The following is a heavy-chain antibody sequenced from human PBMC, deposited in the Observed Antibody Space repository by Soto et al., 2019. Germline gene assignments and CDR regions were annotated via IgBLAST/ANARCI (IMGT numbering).Heavy chain of an antibody. D-gene: IGHD3-22*01. Sequence: QVQLQESGPGLVKPSQTLSLTCTVSGGSISSGGYHWSWIRQHPGKGLEWIGYIYYSGSTYYNPSRKSRVTISVDTSSNQFSLKLSDVTAADTAVYFCAGDYYDGSADYYMDHWGQGTLVTVSS. CDR2: IYYSGST. V-gene: IGHV4-31*03. CDR1: GGSISSGGYH. J-gene: IGHJ4*02. CDR3: AGDYYDGSADYYMDH.